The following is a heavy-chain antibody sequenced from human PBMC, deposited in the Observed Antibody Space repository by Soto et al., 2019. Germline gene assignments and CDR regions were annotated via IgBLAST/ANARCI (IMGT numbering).Heavy chain of an antibody. Sequence: QVQLQESGPGLVKPSETLSLTCAVSGGSVSSRNWWSWVRQPPGKGLEWIGQISQSGTANYNPSLKSRVTISEDKSKNKSSLILRSVTAADTAVYFCARHAGRFFDYWGQGILVTVPS. J-gene: IGHJ4*02. CDR2: ISQSGTA. D-gene: IGHD6-13*01. CDR1: GGSVSSRNW. CDR3: ARHAGRFFDY. V-gene: IGHV4-4*02.